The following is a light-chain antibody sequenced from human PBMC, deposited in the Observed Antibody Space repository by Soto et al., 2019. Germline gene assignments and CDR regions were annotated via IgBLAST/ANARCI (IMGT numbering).Light chain of an antibody. CDR2: DAS. V-gene: IGKV3D-15*01. Sequence: EIVMTQSPATLSVSPGERATLSCRASQSVSSNLAWYQQKPGQAPRLLIYDASNRATGIPARFSGSGSGTDFTLTISNLQSEDFAIYSCQQYDKWPRTFGQGTKVDIK. CDR3: QQYDKWPRT. CDR1: QSVSSN. J-gene: IGKJ1*01.